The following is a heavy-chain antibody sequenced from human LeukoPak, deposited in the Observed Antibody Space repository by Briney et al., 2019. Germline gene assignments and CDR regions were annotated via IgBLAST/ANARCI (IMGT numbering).Heavy chain of an antibody. CDR3: ARDGGAYYDSSGYTDY. J-gene: IGHJ4*02. CDR2: INWNGGST. CDR1: GFTFDDYG. Sequence: PGGSLRLSCAASGFTFDDYGMSWVRQAPGKGLEWVSGINWNGGSTGYADSVKDRFTISRDNAKNSLYLQMNSLRAEDTALYYCARDGGAYYDSSGYTDYWGQGTLVTVSS. D-gene: IGHD3-22*01. V-gene: IGHV3-20*04.